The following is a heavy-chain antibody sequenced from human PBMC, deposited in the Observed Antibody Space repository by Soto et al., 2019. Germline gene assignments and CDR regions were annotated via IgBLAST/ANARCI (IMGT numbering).Heavy chain of an antibody. CDR1: GGTFSSYA. CDR2: IIPIFGTA. J-gene: IGHJ3*02. V-gene: IGHV1-69*06. CDR3: ARAIRPELIVVATDAFDI. Sequence: GASVKVSCKASGGTFSSYAISWVRQAPGQGLEWMGGIIPIFGTANYAQKFQGRVTITADKSTSTAYMELSSLRSEDTAVYYCARAIRPELIVVATDAFDIWGQGTMVTVSS. D-gene: IGHD3-22*01.